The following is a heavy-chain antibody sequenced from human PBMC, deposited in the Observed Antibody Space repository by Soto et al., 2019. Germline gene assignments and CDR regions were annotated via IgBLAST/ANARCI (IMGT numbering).Heavy chain of an antibody. CDR3: TRPKTELRFYSYTGIDV. CDR1: GLTFSDSA. J-gene: IGHJ6*02. CDR2: IRSKTNNYAT. Sequence: EVQLVESGGGLVQPGGSLKLSCAASGLTFSDSAIHWVRQASGKGLEWVGRIRSKTNNYATTYAASVKGRFTISRDDSKNTAYLQMNSLKTEDTAVYYCTRPKTELRFYSYTGIDVWGQGTTVTVSS. V-gene: IGHV3-73*02. D-gene: IGHD5-12*01.